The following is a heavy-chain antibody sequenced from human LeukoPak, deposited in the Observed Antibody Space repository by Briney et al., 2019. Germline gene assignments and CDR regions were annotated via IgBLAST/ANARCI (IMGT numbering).Heavy chain of an antibody. CDR2: INPSGGST. CDR3: ARAYYDFRPDYYYMDV. CDR1: GYTFTSYY. V-gene: IGHV1-46*01. J-gene: IGHJ6*03. Sequence: ASVKVSCKASGYTFTSYYMHWVRQAPGQGLEWMGIINPSGGSTSYAQKFQGRVTMTRDTSTSTVYMELSSLRSEDTAVYYCARAYYDFRPDYYYMDVWGKGTTVTVSS. D-gene: IGHD3-3*01.